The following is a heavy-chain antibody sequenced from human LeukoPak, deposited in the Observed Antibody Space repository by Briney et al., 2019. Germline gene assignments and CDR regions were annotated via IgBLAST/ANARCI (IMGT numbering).Heavy chain of an antibody. CDR2: ISPDGRDT. CDR1: GFAFSTYW. Sequence: GGSLRLSCAASGFAFSTYWMHWVRQAPGKGPVWVSRISPDGRDTIYAGSVKGRFTMSRDNDKNTLYLQLSSLRAEDTAVFYCARAVAGKGCIDYWGQGTLVTVSS. J-gene: IGHJ4*02. CDR3: ARAVAGKGCIDY. D-gene: IGHD6-19*01. V-gene: IGHV3-74*01.